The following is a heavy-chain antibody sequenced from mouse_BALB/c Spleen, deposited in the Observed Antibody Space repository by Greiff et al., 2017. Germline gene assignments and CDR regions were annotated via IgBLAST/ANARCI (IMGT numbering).Heavy chain of an antibody. CDR1: GFTFSNYW. V-gene: IGHV6-6*02. Sequence: DVKLQESGGGLVQPGGSMKLSCVASGFTFSNYWMNWVRQSPEKGLEWVAEIRLKSNNYATHYAESVKGRFTISRDDSKSSVYLQMNNLRAEDTGIYYCTPLYDPGAMDYWGQGTSVTVSS. CDR2: IRLKSNNYAT. CDR3: TPLYDPGAMDY. D-gene: IGHD2-3*01. J-gene: IGHJ4*01.